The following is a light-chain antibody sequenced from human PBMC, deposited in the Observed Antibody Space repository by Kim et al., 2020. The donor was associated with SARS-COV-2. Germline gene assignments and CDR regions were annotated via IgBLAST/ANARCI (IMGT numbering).Light chain of an antibody. V-gene: IGLV2-8*01. CDR3: SSYAGSNNWV. J-gene: IGLJ3*02. CDR1: SSDVGGYIY. Sequence: GHSVTIACTGTSSDVGGYIYGSWYQQHPGKAPKLMMYEVSKRPSGSPDRFSGSKSGNTASLTVSGLQAEDEADYYCSSYAGSNNWVFGGGTQLTVL. CDR2: EVS.